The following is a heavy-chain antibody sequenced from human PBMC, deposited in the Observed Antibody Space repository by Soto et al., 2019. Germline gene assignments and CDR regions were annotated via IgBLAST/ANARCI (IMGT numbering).Heavy chain of an antibody. V-gene: IGHV3-23*01. CDR3: AKDENRGWPANYYYYGMDV. CDR1: GFTFSSYA. J-gene: IGHJ6*02. Sequence: PGGSLRLSCAASGFTFSSYAMSWVRQAPGKGLEWVSAISGSGGSTYYADSVKGRFTISRDNSKNTLYLQMNSLRAEDTAVYYCAKDENRGWPANYYYYGMDVWGQGTTVTSP. CDR2: ISGSGGST. D-gene: IGHD6-19*01.